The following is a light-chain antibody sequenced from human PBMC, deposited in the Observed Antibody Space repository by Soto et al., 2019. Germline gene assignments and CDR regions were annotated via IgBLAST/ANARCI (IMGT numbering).Light chain of an antibody. CDR1: QSLLHSNGYNC. CDR2: LGS. Sequence: DIVMTQSPLCLPVTPGEPASISCRTSQSLLHSNGYNCVDWYLQKPGQSPQLLIHLGSNRASGVPDRFSGSGSGTEFTLKINRVEAEDVGLYFCMQALQTPLTVGGGTKVEIK. V-gene: IGKV2-28*01. CDR3: MQALQTPLT. J-gene: IGKJ4*01.